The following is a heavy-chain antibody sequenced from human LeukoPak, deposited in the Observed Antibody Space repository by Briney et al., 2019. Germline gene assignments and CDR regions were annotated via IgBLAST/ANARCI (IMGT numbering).Heavy chain of an antibody. CDR2: ISYDGSNK. CDR3: AKIRAAAGPFDY. Sequence: PGGSLRLSCVASGFTFSGYAMHWVRQAPGKGLEWVAVISYDGSNKYYADFVKGRFTISRDNSKNTLYLQMNSLRAEDTVVYYCAKIRAAAGPFDYWGQGTLVTVSS. J-gene: IGHJ4*02. CDR1: GFTFSGYA. V-gene: IGHV3-30-3*02. D-gene: IGHD6-13*01.